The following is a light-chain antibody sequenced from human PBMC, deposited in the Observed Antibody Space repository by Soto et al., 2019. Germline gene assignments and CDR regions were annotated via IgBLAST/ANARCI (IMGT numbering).Light chain of an antibody. CDR2: EVN. Sequence: SVLTQPPSASGSPGQSVAISCTGTSSDVGGYNYVSRYRQHPGKAPKLMIYEVNKRPSGVPDRFSGSKSGNTASLTVSGLQAEDEADYYCSSYAGSSNVFGTGTKVTVL. V-gene: IGLV2-8*01. CDR1: SSDVGGYNY. J-gene: IGLJ1*01. CDR3: SSYAGSSNV.